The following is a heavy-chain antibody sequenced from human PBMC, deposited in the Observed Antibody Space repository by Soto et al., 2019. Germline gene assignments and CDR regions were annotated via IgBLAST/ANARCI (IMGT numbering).Heavy chain of an antibody. Sequence: GGSLRLSCAASGFTFSSYGMHWVRQAPGKGLEWVSAISGSGGSTYYADSVKGRFTISRDNSKNTLYLQMNSLRADDTAVYYCAKVGYYDSSGHNWFDPWGQGTLVTVSS. V-gene: IGHV3-23*01. CDR1: GFTFSSYG. D-gene: IGHD3-22*01. CDR2: ISGSGGST. CDR3: AKVGYYDSSGHNWFDP. J-gene: IGHJ5*02.